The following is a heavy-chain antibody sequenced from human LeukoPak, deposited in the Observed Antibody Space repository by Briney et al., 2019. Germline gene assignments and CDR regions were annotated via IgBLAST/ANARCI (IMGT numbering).Heavy chain of an antibody. CDR3: AKDQLQIGYYDSSGYYEREFDY. CDR2: ISGSGGST. J-gene: IGHJ4*02. Sequence: GGSLRLSCAASGFTFSSYAMSWVRQAPGKGREWVSAISGSGGSTYYADSVKGRFTISRDNSKNTLYLQMNSLRAEDTAVYYCAKDQLQIGYYDSSGYYEREFDYWGQGTLVTVSS. V-gene: IGHV3-23*01. D-gene: IGHD3-22*01. CDR1: GFTFSSYA.